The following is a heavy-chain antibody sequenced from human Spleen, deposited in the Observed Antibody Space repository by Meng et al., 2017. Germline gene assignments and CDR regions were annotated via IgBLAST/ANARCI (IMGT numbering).Heavy chain of an antibody. V-gene: IGHV1-2*02. Sequence: ASVKVSCKPSGYSFTDYYMHWVRQAPGQGLEWMGWVKPDNGGTHYAQNFQGRVTMTGDTSISTAYMELSGLRSDDTAMYYCARDEDISAAGKLFGDYWGQGTLVTVSS. CDR1: GYSFTDYY. CDR2: VKPDNGGT. CDR3: ARDEDISAAGKLFGDY. J-gene: IGHJ4*02. D-gene: IGHD6-13*01.